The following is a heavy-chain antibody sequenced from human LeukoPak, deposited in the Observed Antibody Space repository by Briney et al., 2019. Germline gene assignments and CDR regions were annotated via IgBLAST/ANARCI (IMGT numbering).Heavy chain of an antibody. J-gene: IGHJ3*02. CDR1: GFTFSSYS. Sequence: GGSLRLSCAASGFTFSSYSMNWVRQAPGKGLEWVSSINSRSGTIYYADSVRGRFTISRDNAKNSLYLQMNSLRADDTALYRCAKDLFYSFDIWGQGTEVTVSS. CDR2: INSRSGTI. V-gene: IGHV3-48*01. CDR3: AKDLFYSFDI. D-gene: IGHD2/OR15-2a*01.